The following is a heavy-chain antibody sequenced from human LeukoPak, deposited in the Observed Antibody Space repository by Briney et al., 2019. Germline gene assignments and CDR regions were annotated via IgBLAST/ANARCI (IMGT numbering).Heavy chain of an antibody. V-gene: IGHV3-48*03. D-gene: IGHD2-2*01. J-gene: IGHJ4*02. Sequence: GGSLRLSCAASGFTFNTYEMNWVRQAPGKGLEWVSYISASGNTIYYADSVKGRFTISRDNAKNSLYLQMNSLRAEDTAVYYCARKYCSSTSCLFDYWGQGTLVTVSS. CDR3: ARKYCSSTSCLFDY. CDR2: ISASGNTI. CDR1: GFTFNTYE.